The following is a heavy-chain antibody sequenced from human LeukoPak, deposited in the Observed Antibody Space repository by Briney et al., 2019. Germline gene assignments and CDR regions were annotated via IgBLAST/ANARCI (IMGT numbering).Heavy chain of an antibody. V-gene: IGHV4-39*01. Sequence: SETLSLTCTVSGGSISSSSYHWGWIRQPPGKGLEWIGSIYYSGSTYYNPSLKSRVTISVDTSKNQFSLKLSSVTAADTAVYYCARLGVRGVIIYWGQGTLVTVSS. CDR2: IYYSGST. CDR3: ARLGVRGVIIY. J-gene: IGHJ4*02. CDR1: GGSISSSSYH. D-gene: IGHD3-10*01.